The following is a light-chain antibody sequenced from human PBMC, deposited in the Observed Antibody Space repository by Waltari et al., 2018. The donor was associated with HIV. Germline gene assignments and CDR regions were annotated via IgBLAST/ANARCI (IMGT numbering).Light chain of an antibody. V-gene: IGLV3-19*01. CDR2: GRD. CDR3: HSRDSRGYMI. J-gene: IGLJ2*01. CDR1: SLRSYY. Sequence: SSDLTQDSHVSVALGQTVRITCQGASLRSYYGSWCQQKPGQAPLLVIYGRDNRPSGIPDRFSGSSSGNSTSLIISEAQAADEAVYYCHSRDSRGYMIFGGGTRLTVL.